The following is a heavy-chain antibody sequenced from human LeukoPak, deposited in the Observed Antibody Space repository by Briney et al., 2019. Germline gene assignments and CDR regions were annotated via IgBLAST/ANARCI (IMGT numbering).Heavy chain of an antibody. D-gene: IGHD2-2*01. V-gene: IGHV1-69*13. CDR2: IIPIFGTA. CDR3: GREGGGEYCSSTSCWGYFDY. J-gene: IGHJ4*02. CDR1: GGTFSSYA. Sequence: SVKVSCKASGGTFSSYAISWVRQAPGQGLEWMGGIIPIFGTANYAQKFQGRVTITADESTSTAYMELSSLRSEDTAVYYCGREGGGEYCSSTSCWGYFDYWGQGTLVTVSS.